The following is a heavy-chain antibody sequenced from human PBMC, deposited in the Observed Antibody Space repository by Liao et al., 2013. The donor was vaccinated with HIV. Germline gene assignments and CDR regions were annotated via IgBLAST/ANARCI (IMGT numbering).Heavy chain of an antibody. J-gene: IGHJ6*03. V-gene: IGHV4-34*01. D-gene: IGHD4-17*01. CDR1: GGSFSAYY. CDR3: ARGGRRDYYSRSDYYYYYMTS. CDR2: INHSGST. Sequence: QVQLQQWGAGLLKSSETLSLTCAVYGGSFSAYYWTWIRQPPGKGLEWIGEINHSGSTNYSPSLNSRVTISVDTSKNQFSLKLSSVTAADTAVYYCARGGRRDYYSRSDYYYYYMTSGRKDRRSTVSS.